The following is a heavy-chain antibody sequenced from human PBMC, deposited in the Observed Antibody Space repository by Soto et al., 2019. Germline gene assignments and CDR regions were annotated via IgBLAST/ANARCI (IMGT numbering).Heavy chain of an antibody. D-gene: IGHD5-12*01. Sequence: PSETLSLTCAVYGGSFSGYYWIWIRQPPGKGLEWIGEINHSGSTNYNPSLKSRVTISVDTSKNQFSLKLSSVTAADTAVYYCARDNMVATSWFDPWGQGTLVTAPQ. J-gene: IGHJ5*02. CDR2: INHSGST. V-gene: IGHV4-34*01. CDR3: ARDNMVATSWFDP. CDR1: GGSFSGYY.